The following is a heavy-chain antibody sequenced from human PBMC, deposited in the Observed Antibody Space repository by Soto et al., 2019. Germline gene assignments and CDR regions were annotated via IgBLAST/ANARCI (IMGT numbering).Heavy chain of an antibody. J-gene: IGHJ4*02. CDR1: GYSFADSW. Sequence: PGESLKISCQGSGYSFADSWIGWVRQVPGRGLEWVGIIYPGYSDIRYRPSFQGRVTISADKSVNTAYLQWSSLRASDTAIYYCARPPGSGTRFANWGQGTQVTVSS. V-gene: IGHV5-51*01. CDR2: IYPGYSDI. CDR3: ARPPGSGTRFAN. D-gene: IGHD1-7*01.